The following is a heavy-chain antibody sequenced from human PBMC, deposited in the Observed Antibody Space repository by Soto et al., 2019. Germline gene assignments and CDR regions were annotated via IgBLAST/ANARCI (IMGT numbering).Heavy chain of an antibody. Sequence: EVQLVESGGGLVKPGGSLRLSCAASEITVINAWMTWVRQAPGKGPEWVGHIKSSTDGGATEYAAPVNGRVLISRDESRNTLSLQMNSLKSEDTAVYYCTTNNGYVAPTEYWGQGTLVTVSS. CDR1: EITVINAW. J-gene: IGHJ4*02. CDR2: IKSSTDGGAT. CDR3: TTNNGYVAPTEY. V-gene: IGHV3-15*01. D-gene: IGHD3-10*02.